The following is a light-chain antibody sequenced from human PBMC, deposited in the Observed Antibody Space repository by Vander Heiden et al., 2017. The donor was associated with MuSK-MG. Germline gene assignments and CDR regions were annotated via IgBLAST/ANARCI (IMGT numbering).Light chain of an antibody. CDR1: SSDVGAYNF. CDR3: SSYTRSRHEV. V-gene: IGLV2-14*01. J-gene: IGLJ2*01. Sequence: QSALTQPASVSASPGPSITISCTGTSSDVGAYNFVSWYQQHPGKAPKFLRYEVSNRPSGVSSRFSGSKSGNTASLTISGLQAEDEADYYCSSYTRSRHEVFGGGTKETVL. CDR2: EVS.